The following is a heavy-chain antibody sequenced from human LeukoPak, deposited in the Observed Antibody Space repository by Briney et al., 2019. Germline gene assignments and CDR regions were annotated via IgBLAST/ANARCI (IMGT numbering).Heavy chain of an antibody. Sequence: GGSLRLSCAASGFTFSSYAMSWVRQAPGKGLEWVSAISGSGGSTYYADFVKGRFTISRDNSKNTLYLQMNSLRAEDTAVYYCAKEAPFYYDSSGYYPDYWGQGTLVTVSS. CDR2: ISGSGGST. V-gene: IGHV3-23*01. CDR3: AKEAPFYYDSSGYYPDY. J-gene: IGHJ4*02. CDR1: GFTFSSYA. D-gene: IGHD3-22*01.